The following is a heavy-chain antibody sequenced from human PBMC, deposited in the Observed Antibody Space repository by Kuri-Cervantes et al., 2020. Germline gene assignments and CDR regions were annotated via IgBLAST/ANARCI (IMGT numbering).Heavy chain of an antibody. CDR2: IYPGDSDT. Sequence: GGSLRLACKGSGYSFTSYWIGWVRQMPGKCLEWMGIIYPGDSDTRYSTSFQGQVTISADKSISTAYLQWSSMKASDTAMYYCARGGRDGYNSFDYWGQGTLVTVSS. J-gene: IGHJ4*02. CDR1: GYSFTSYW. V-gene: IGHV5-51*01. CDR3: ARGGRDGYNSFDY. D-gene: IGHD5-24*01.